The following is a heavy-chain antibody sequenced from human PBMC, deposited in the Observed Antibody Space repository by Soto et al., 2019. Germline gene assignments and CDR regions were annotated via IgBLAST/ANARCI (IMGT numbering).Heavy chain of an antibody. J-gene: IGHJ4*02. CDR1: GYTFTAHS. D-gene: IGHD2-8*01. CDR2: IIVSHDRP. CDR3: AREPEDGVPGDY. Sequence: VQLVQSGTEVKEPGASVRVSCKASGYTFTAHSLHWARQAPGQGLEWMGWIIVSHDRPRYAPQLQGRLTFETDRIGTTAYMHLTRRTPEDTAVYFCAREPEDGVPGDYWGKGTPVVVSS. V-gene: IGHV1-3*01.